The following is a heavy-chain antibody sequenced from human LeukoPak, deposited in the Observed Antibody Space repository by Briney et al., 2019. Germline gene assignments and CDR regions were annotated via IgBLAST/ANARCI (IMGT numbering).Heavy chain of an antibody. D-gene: IGHD2-21*02. CDR2: INAGNGNT. CDR1: GYTFTSYA. J-gene: IGHJ5*02. CDR3: ARGRVVTAIPILFRFDP. V-gene: IGHV1-3*03. Sequence: ASVKVSCEASGYTFTSYAMHWVRQAPGQRLEWMGWINAGNGNTKYSQEFQGRVTITRDTSASTAYMELSSLRSEDMAVYYCARGRVVTAIPILFRFDPWGQGTLVTVSS.